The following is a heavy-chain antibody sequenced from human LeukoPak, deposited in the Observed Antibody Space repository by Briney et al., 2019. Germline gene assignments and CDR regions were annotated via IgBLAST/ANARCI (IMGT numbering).Heavy chain of an antibody. CDR3: ARERRWDLGELSLGAFDI. D-gene: IGHD3-16*02. CDR1: GYTFTGYY. Sequence: GASVKVSCKASGYTFTGYYMHWVRQAPGQGLEWMGWINPNSGGTNYAQKFQGRVTMTRDTSISTAYMELSRLRSDDTAVYYCARERRWDLGELSLGAFDIWGQGTMVTVSS. J-gene: IGHJ3*02. V-gene: IGHV1-2*02. CDR2: INPNSGGT.